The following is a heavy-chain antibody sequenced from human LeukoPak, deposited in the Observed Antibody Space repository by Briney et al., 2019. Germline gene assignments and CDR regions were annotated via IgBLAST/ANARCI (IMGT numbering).Heavy chain of an antibody. V-gene: IGHV5-51*01. CDR3: ARRRGGSGAYYVDY. CDR2: IYPYDSDT. D-gene: IGHD3-10*01. J-gene: IGHJ4*02. Sequence: GESLKISCKGSGVTFSSFYIGWVRQMPGKGLEWMGIIYPYDSDTRYGPSFQGQVTISVDMSISTAYLQWNSLKASDTAIYYCARRRGGSGAYYVDYRGQGTLVTVSS. CDR1: GVTFSSFY.